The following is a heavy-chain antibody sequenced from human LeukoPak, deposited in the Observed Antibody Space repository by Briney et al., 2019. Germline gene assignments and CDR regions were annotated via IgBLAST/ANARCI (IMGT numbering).Heavy chain of an antibody. V-gene: IGHV3-48*01. CDR1: GFTFSSYS. CDR3: ARDIKYCSSTSCYTDY. Sequence: PGGSLRLSCAASGFTFSSYSMNWVRQAPGKGLEWVSYISSSSSTIYYADSVKGRFTISRDNAKNSLYLQMNSLRAEDTAVYYCARDIKYCSSTSCYTDYWGQGTLVTVSS. D-gene: IGHD2-2*02. CDR2: ISSSSSTI. J-gene: IGHJ4*02.